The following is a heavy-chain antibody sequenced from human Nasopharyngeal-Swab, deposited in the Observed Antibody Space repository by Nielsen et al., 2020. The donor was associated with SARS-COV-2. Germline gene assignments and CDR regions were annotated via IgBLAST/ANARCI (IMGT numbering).Heavy chain of an antibody. CDR3: AKDPTVYVVYNWFDP. J-gene: IGHJ5*02. CDR2: ISGSGGST. CDR1: GFTFSSYA. Sequence: GESLKISCAASGFTFSSYAMSWVRQAPGKGLEWVSAISGSGGSTYYADSVKGRFTISRDNSKNTLYLQMNSLRAEDPAVYYCAKDPTVYVVYNWFDPWGQGTLVTVSS. D-gene: IGHD4-11*01. V-gene: IGHV3-23*01.